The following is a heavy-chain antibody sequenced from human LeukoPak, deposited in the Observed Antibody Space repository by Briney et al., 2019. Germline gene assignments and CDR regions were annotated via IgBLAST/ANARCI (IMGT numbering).Heavy chain of an antibody. CDR2: IYYSGST. V-gene: IGHV4-59*01. CDR3: ARDGSIGIAATSDY. J-gene: IGHJ4*02. D-gene: IGHD6-13*01. Sequence: SETLSLTCTVSGGSISSYYWSWIRQPPGKGLEWIGYIYYSGSTNYNPSLKSRVTISVDTSKNQFSLKLSSVTAADTAVYYCARDGSIGIAATSDYWGQGTLVTVSS. CDR1: GGSISSYY.